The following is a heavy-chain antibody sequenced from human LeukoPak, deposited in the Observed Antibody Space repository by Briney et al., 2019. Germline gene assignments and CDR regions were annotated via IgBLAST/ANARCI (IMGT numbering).Heavy chain of an antibody. CDR2: IYYSGST. CDR3: ARSLVVVAAIGGSWFDP. CDR1: GGSISSGGYY. D-gene: IGHD2-15*01. V-gene: IGHV4-31*03. Sequence: PSQTLSLTCTVSGGSISSGGYYWSWIRQHPGKGLEWIGYIYYSGSTYYNPSLKSRVTISVDTSKNQFSLKLSSVTAADTAVYYCARSLVVVAAIGGSWFDPWGQGTLVTVSS. J-gene: IGHJ5*02.